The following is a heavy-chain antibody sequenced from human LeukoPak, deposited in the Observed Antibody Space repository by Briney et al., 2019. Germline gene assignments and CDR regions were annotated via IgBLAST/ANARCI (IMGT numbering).Heavy chain of an antibody. CDR1: GGTFSSYA. D-gene: IGHD4-23*01. Sequence: SVKVSCKASGGTFSSYAISWVRQAPGQGLEWMGRIIPIFGTANYAQKFQGRVTITTDESTSTAYMELSSLRSEDTAVYYCAQLVRVGYGGRDWGQGTLVTVSS. J-gene: IGHJ4*02. V-gene: IGHV1-69*05. CDR2: IIPIFGTA. CDR3: AQLVRVGYGGRD.